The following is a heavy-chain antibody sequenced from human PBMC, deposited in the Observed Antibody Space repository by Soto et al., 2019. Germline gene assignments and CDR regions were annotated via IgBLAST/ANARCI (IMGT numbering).Heavy chain of an antibody. CDR1: GYSFTSYW. D-gene: IGHD2-15*01. CDR3: ARTPGPDVAASLEYYYFSGMDV. J-gene: IGHJ6*02. V-gene: IGHV5-51*01. Sequence: PGESLKLSCEASGYSFTSYWIGWVRRMPGKGLEWMGIIHPGDSDTKYSPSFQGQVTISVDKSITTAYLQWSSLKASDTAMYYCARTPGPDVAASLEYYYFSGMDVWGQGTTVTVSS. CDR2: IHPGDSDT.